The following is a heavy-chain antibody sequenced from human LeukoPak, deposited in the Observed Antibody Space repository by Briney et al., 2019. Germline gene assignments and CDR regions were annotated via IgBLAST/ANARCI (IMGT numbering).Heavy chain of an antibody. CDR1: GYTFTRYA. CDR2: INAGNGNT. Sequence: ASVKVSCKASGYTFTRYAMNWVRQAPGQTLEWMGWINAGNGNTKCSQKLQGRVTITRDTSASTAYMELSSLRFEDTAVYYCARGGGSYYPPSYIDYWGQGTLATVSS. D-gene: IGHD1-26*01. V-gene: IGHV1-3*01. CDR3: ARGGGSYYPPSYIDY. J-gene: IGHJ4*02.